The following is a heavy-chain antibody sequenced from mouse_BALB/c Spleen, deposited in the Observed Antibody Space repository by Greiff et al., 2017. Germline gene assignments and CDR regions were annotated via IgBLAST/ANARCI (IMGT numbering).Heavy chain of an antibody. CDR2: INPSSGYT. V-gene: IGHV1-4*01. Sequence: VQLQQSGAELARPGASVKMSCKASGYTFTSYTMHWVKQTPGQGLEWIGYINPSSGYTNYNQKFKDKATLTADKSSSTAYMQLRSLTSEDSAVYYCARDDYYAWFAYWGQGTLVTVSA. CDR1: GYTFTSYT. D-gene: IGHD2-3*01. CDR3: ARDDYYAWFAY. J-gene: IGHJ3*01.